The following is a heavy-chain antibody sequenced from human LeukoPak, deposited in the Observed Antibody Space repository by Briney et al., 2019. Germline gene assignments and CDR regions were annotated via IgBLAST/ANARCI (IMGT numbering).Heavy chain of an antibody. CDR3: ARVPLGSNHLDY. Sequence: GASVKVSCKASGYTFTSYDINWVRQATGQGLEWMGWMNPNSGNTGYAQKFQGRVTITRNTSISTAYMELSSLRSEDTAAYYCARVPLGSNHLDYWGQGTLVTVSS. J-gene: IGHJ4*02. D-gene: IGHD2-15*01. CDR1: GYTFTSYD. CDR2: MNPNSGNT. V-gene: IGHV1-8*03.